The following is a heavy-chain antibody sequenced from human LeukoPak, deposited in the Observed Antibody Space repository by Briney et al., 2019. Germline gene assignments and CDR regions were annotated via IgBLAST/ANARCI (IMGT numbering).Heavy chain of an antibody. V-gene: IGHV3-23*01. CDR3: AKFRWFGELFLFDY. Sequence: PGGSLRLSCAASGFTFSSYAMNWVRQAPGKGLEWVSTISGGSINTYYADSVKGRFTISRDNSKNTLYLQMNSLRAEDTAVYYCAKFRWFGELFLFDYWGQGAQVTVSS. CDR2: ISGGSINT. J-gene: IGHJ4*02. CDR1: GFTFSSYA. D-gene: IGHD3-10*01.